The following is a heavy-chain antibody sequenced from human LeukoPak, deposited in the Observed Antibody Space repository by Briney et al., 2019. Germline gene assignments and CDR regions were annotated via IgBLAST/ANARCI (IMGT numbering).Heavy chain of an antibody. D-gene: IGHD4/OR15-4a*01. CDR2: INHYGNT. Sequence: GSLRLSCAASGFTFSSYAMSWVRQAPGKGLEWIGEINHYGNTNYNSPLKSRITISIDTSKRQFSLNLNSVTAADTAVYYCAMTSADYPDYFASWGQGALVTVSS. CDR1: GFTFSSYA. J-gene: IGHJ4*02. V-gene: IGHV4-34*08. CDR3: AMTSADYPDYFAS.